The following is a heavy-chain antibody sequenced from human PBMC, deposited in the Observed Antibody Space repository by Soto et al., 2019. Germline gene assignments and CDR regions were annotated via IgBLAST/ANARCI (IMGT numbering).Heavy chain of an antibody. CDR3: AREIAAAGTEFDY. V-gene: IGHV3-33*01. CDR2: IWYDGSNK. CDR1: GFTFSSYG. J-gene: IGHJ4*02. D-gene: IGHD6-13*01. Sequence: QVQLVESGGGVVQPGRSLRLSCAASGFTFSSYGMHWVRQAPGKGLEWVAVIWYDGSNKYYADSVKGRFTISRDNSKNTLHLQMNSLRAEDTAVYYCAREIAAAGTEFDYWGQGTLVTVSS.